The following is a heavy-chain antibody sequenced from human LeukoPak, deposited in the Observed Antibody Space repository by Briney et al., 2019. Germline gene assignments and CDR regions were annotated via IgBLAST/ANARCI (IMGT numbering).Heavy chain of an antibody. Sequence: GGSLRLSCAASGFTFSSYSMNWVRQAPGKGLEWVSSISSSSSYIYYADSVKGRFTISRDNAKNSLNLQMSSLRAEDTAVYYCARAYSSGWPDYWGQGTLVTVSS. CDR3: ARAYSSGWPDY. D-gene: IGHD6-19*01. CDR1: GFTFSSYS. J-gene: IGHJ4*02. V-gene: IGHV3-21*01. CDR2: ISSSSSYI.